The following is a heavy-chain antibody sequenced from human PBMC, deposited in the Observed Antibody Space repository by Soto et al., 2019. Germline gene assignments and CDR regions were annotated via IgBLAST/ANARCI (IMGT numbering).Heavy chain of an antibody. V-gene: IGHV4-34*01. Sequence: SETLSLTCAVYGGSFSGYYWSWIRQPPGKGLEWIGEINHSGSTNYNPSLKSRVTISVDTSKNQFSLKLSSVTAADTAVYYCARSTIFGVVIIRRYYYMDVWGKGTTVTVSS. CDR2: INHSGST. J-gene: IGHJ6*03. CDR3: ARSTIFGVVIIRRYYYMDV. CDR1: GGSFSGYY. D-gene: IGHD3-3*01.